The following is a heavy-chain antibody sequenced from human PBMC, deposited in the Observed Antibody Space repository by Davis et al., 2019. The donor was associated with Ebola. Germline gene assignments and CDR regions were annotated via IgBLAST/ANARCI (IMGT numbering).Heavy chain of an antibody. D-gene: IGHD3-3*01. CDR2: VYGGDT. CDR1: GFTVRNTH. CDR3: AKIGVLDFDY. Sequence: GGSLRLSCDASGFTVRNTHMTWVRQAPGKGLEWVSGVYGGDTHYADSVKGRFTISRDNSKNTLYLQMNSLRAEDTAVYYCAKIGVLDFDYWGQGTLVTVSS. J-gene: IGHJ4*02. V-gene: IGHV3-53*01.